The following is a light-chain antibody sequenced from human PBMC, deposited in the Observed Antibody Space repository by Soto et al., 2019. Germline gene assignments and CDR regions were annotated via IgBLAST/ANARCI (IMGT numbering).Light chain of an antibody. J-gene: IGKJ2*01. CDR2: DAS. Sequence: DIQMTQSPSTMSASVGDRVTITCRASQSISSWLAWYQQKPGKAPKLLIYDASSLERGVPSRFSGSGSGTEFTLTISSLQPDDFATYYCQQYNSEYTFGQGTKLEIK. CDR1: QSISSW. CDR3: QQYNSEYT. V-gene: IGKV1-5*01.